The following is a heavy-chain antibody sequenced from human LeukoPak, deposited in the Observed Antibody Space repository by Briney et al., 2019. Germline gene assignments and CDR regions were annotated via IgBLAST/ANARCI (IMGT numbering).Heavy chain of an antibody. CDR2: IKQDGSEK. V-gene: IGHV3-7*01. CDR1: GFTFSSYW. Sequence: PGGSLRLSCAASGFTFSSYWMSWVRQAPGKGLEWVANIKQDGSEKYYVDSVKGRFTISRDNAKNSLYLQMNSLRAEDTAVYYCARDNDGWELHAFDIWGQGTMVTVSS. D-gene: IGHD1-26*01. J-gene: IGHJ3*02. CDR3: ARDNDGWELHAFDI.